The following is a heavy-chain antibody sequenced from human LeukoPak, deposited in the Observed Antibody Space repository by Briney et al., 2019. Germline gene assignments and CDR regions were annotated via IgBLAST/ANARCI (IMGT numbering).Heavy chain of an antibody. CDR1: GYTFINYG. CDR3: AREYGSGSYTGIDY. V-gene: IGHV1-18*01. CDR2: ISEYKSAYKGNT. J-gene: IGHJ4*02. Sequence: ATVKVSCKATGYTFINYGITWVRQAPGQGLEWMGWISEYKSAYKGNTHYAQKLQGRVTMTTDTSTNTGNMELRSLRSDDTAVYYCAREYGSGSYTGIDYWGQGTLVTVSS. D-gene: IGHD3-10*01.